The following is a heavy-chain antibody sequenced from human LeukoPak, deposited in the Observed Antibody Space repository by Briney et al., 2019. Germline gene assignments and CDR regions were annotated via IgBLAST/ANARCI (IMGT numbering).Heavy chain of an antibody. Sequence: GRSLRLSCAASGFTFYYYAMPWVRQAPGQGLEWVSGIRWNSGSIGYADSVKGRFTISRDNAKNSLYLQMNSLRAEDTALYYCAKDPYSSSWYESLSFDYWGQGTLVTVSS. D-gene: IGHD6-13*01. J-gene: IGHJ4*02. V-gene: IGHV3-9*01. CDR3: AKDPYSSSWYESLSFDY. CDR1: GFTFYYYA. CDR2: IRWNSGSI.